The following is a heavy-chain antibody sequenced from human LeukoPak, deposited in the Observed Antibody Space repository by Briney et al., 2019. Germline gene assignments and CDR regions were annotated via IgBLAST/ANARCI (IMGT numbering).Heavy chain of an antibody. D-gene: IGHD2-8*01. J-gene: IGHJ2*01. CDR1: GGTFSSYA. CDR2: IIPIFGTA. CDR3: AREGYCTNGVCLGEFFDL. Sequence: SVKVSCKASGGTFSSYAISWVRQAPGQGLEWMGGIIPIFGTANYAQKLQGRVTITTDESTSTAYMELSSLRSEDTAVYYCAREGYCTNGVCLGEFFDLWGRGTLVTVSS. V-gene: IGHV1-69*05.